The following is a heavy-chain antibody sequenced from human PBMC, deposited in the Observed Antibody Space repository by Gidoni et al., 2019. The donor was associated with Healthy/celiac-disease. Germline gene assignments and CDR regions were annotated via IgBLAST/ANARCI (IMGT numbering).Heavy chain of an antibody. J-gene: IGHJ6*02. CDR1: AFTFSNAW. V-gene: IGHV3-15*01. D-gene: IGHD5-18*01. CDR2: IKSKTDGGTT. Sequence: EVQLVESGGGLVKPGGSLRLSCAASAFTFSNAWMSWVRQAPGKGLVWVGSIKSKTDGGTTDYAAPVKGRFTISRDDSKNTLYLQMNSLKTEDTAVYYCTTNIQLWESNYYYGMDVWGQGTTVTVSS. CDR3: TTNIQLWESNYYYGMDV.